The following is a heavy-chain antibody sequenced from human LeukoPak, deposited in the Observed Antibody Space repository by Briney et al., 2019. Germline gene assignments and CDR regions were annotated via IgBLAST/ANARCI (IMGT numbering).Heavy chain of an antibody. CDR3: ARGTPPAATLHYYYGMDV. D-gene: IGHD6-25*01. CDR1: GGSLSSSSYY. V-gene: IGHV4-39*01. Sequence: SETLSFTCTVSGGSLSSSSYYWGWIRQPPGKGLEWIGSIYYSGSTYYNPSLKSRVTISVDTSKNQFSLKLSSVTAADTAVYYCARGTPPAATLHYYYGMDVWGQGTTVTVSS. CDR2: IYYSGST. J-gene: IGHJ6*02.